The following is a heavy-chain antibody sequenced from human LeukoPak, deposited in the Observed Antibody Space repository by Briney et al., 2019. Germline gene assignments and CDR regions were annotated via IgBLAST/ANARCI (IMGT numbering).Heavy chain of an antibody. J-gene: IGHJ4*02. CDR3: TRDQTPYY. Sequence: GGSLRLSCTASGYTFGDYAMTWVRQAPGKGLEWVGFIASETYGGTAEYAASVKGRFTISRDDPKSIAYLQMNSLKTEDTAVYYCTRDQTPYYWGQGTLVTVSS. CDR2: IASETYGGTA. CDR1: GYTFGDYA. V-gene: IGHV3-49*04.